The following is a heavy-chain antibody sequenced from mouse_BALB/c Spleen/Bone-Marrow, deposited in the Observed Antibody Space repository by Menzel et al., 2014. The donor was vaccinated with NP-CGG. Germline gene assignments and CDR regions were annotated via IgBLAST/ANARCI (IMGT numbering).Heavy chain of an antibody. D-gene: IGHD2-2*01. J-gene: IGHJ2*01. V-gene: IGHV5-17*02. Sequence: VQLKESGGGLVQPGGSRKLSCAASGFTFSSSGMHWVRQAPEKGLEWVAYISSGSSTIYYADTVKGRFTISRDNPKNTLFLQMTSLRSEDTAMYYCARSSYGYDRQAYFFDYWGQGTTLTVSS. CDR2: ISSGSSTI. CDR1: GFTFSSSG. CDR3: ARSSYGYDRQAYFFDY.